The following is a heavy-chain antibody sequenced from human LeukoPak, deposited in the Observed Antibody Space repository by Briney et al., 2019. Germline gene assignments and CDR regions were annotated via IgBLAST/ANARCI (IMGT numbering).Heavy chain of an antibody. CDR3: AKDQAGA. CDR2: IQYDGSSQ. J-gene: IGHJ5*02. D-gene: IGHD1-26*01. V-gene: IGHV3-30*02. CDR1: GFTFSDYG. Sequence: GGSLRLSCAASGFTFSDYGMHWVRQAPGKGLEWVAFIQYDGSSQFYADSVKGRFTISRDNGKNTLYLQMNSLGAEDTAVYYCAKDQAGAWGQGTRVTVSS.